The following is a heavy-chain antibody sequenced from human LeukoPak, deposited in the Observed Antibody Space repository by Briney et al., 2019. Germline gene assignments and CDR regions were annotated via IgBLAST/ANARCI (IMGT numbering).Heavy chain of an antibody. D-gene: IGHD2-15*01. CDR3: ARERAYCSGGSCYSLGYMDV. CDR2: ISYDGSNK. J-gene: IGHJ6*03. CDR1: GFTFSSYA. V-gene: IGHV3-30*04. Sequence: GRSLRLSCAASGFTFSSYAMHWVRQAPGKGLEWVAVISYDGSNKYYADSVKGRFTISRDNSKNTLYLQMNSLRAEDTAVYYCARERAYCSGGSCYSLGYMDVWGKGTTVTVSS.